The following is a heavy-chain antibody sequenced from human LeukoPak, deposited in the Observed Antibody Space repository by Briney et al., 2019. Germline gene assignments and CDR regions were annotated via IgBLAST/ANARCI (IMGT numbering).Heavy chain of an antibody. V-gene: IGHV4-59*01. J-gene: IGHJ4*02. D-gene: IGHD3-3*01. CDR3: ARGGQYYDFWSGYRYYFDY. CDR1: GGSISSYY. CDR2: IYYSGST. Sequence: SETLSLTCTVSGGSISSYYWSWIRQPPRKGLEWIGYIYYSGSTNYNPSLKSRVTISVDTSKNQFSLKLSSVTAADTAVYYCARGGQYYDFWSGYRYYFDYWGQGTLVSVSS.